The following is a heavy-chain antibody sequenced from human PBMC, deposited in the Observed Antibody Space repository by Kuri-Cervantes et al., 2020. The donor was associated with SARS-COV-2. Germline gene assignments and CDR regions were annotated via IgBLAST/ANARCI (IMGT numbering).Heavy chain of an antibody. CDR3: ARDGSGGDADY. Sequence: GSLRLSCTVSGGSISSYYWSWIRQPPGKGLEWIGYIYYSGSTNYNPSLKSRVTISVDTSKNQFSLKLSSVTAADTAVYYCARDGSGGDADYWGQGTLVTVSS. V-gene: IGHV4-59*12. CDR1: GGSISSYY. D-gene: IGHD2-15*01. J-gene: IGHJ4*02. CDR2: IYYSGST.